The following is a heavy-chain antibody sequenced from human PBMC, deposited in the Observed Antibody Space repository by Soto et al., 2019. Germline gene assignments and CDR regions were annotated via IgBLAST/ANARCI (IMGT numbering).Heavy chain of an antibody. CDR2: FDPEDGET. J-gene: IGHJ6*02. D-gene: IGHD3-3*01. Sequence: GASVKVSCKVSGYTLTELSMHWVRQAPGKGLEWMGGFDPEDGETIYAQKFQGRVTMTEDTSTDTAYMELSSLRSEDTAVYYCATGLGAIFGVVIVRPYYYYYGMDVWGQGTTVTVSS. CDR1: GYTLTELS. V-gene: IGHV1-24*01. CDR3: ATGLGAIFGVVIVRPYYYYYGMDV.